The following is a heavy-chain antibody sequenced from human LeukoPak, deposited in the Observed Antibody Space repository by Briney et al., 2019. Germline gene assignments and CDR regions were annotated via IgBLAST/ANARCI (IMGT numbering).Heavy chain of an antibody. Sequence: GGSLRLSCAASGFTFSSYGMSWVRQAPGKGLEWVSAISGSGGSTYYADSVKGRFTISRDNSKNTLYLQMNGLRAEDTAVYYCAKASSYDSSGYYADAFDIWGQGTMVTVSS. CDR2: ISGSGGST. J-gene: IGHJ3*02. D-gene: IGHD3-22*01. CDR1: GFTFSSYG. CDR3: AKASSYDSSGYYADAFDI. V-gene: IGHV3-23*01.